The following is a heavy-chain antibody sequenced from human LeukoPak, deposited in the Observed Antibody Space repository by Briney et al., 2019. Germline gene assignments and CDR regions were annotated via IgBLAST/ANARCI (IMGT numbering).Heavy chain of an antibody. Sequence: KPSETLSLTCSVSGASITSSGYYWGWIRQPPGKGLEWIGSFHSSGNTYYNPSLKSRVTISVDTSKNQFSLKLSSVTAADTAVYYCARVGLRYCSSTSCVRRASYYYGMDVWGQGTTVTVSS. J-gene: IGHJ6*02. CDR3: ARVGLRYCSSTSCVRRASYYYGMDV. CDR1: GASITSSGYY. CDR2: FHSSGNT. V-gene: IGHV4-39*07. D-gene: IGHD2-2*01.